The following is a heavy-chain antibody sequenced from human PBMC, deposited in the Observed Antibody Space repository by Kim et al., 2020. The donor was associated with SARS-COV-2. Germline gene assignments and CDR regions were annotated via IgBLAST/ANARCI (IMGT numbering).Heavy chain of an antibody. V-gene: IGHV2-5*02. J-gene: IGHJ6*02. CDR1: GFSLSTSGVG. CDR3: ARLPGIYYYYGMDV. D-gene: IGHD2-2*01. Sequence: SGPTLVKPTQTLTLTCTFSGFSLSTSGVGVGWIRQPPGKALEWLALIYWDDDKRYSPSLKSRLTITKDTSKNQVVLTMTNMDPVDTATYYCARLPGIYYYYGMDVWGPGTTVTVSS. CDR2: IYWDDDK.